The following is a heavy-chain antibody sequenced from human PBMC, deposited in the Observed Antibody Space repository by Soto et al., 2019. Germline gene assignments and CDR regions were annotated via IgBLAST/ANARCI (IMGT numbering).Heavy chain of an antibody. CDR2: IYHSGST. D-gene: IGHD4-17*01. CDR1: GGSISSGGYS. Sequence: SETLSLTCAVSGGSISSGGYSWSWIRQPPGKGLEWIGYIYHSGSTYYNPSLESRVTISVDRSKNQFSLKLSSVTAADTAVYYCARESYGDYDRDWFDPWGQGTLVTVSS. J-gene: IGHJ5*02. CDR3: ARESYGDYDRDWFDP. V-gene: IGHV4-30-2*01.